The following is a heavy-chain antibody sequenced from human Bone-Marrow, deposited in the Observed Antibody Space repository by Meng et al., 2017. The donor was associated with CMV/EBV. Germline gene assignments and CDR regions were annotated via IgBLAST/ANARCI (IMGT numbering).Heavy chain of an antibody. V-gene: IGHV4-39*01. CDR2: VNYGGSP. CDR3: ARATGAAAYDP. D-gene: IGHD1-26*01. Sequence: GSLRLSCTVSGGSISSSTDYWAWIRQPPGKGLEWIGSVNYGGSPYSNPSLKSRVTISVDTSKNQFSLKLSSVTAAATAVYYCARATGAAAYDPWGQGTRVTV. CDR1: GGSISSSTDY. J-gene: IGHJ5*02.